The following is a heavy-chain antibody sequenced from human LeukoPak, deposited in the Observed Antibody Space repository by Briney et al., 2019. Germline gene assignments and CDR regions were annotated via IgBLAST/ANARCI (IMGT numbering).Heavy chain of an antibody. CDR1: GGSFSGYY. Sequence: PSETLSLTCAVYGGSFSGYYWSWIRQPPGKGLEWIGEINHSGSTNYNPSLKRRVTISVDTSKNQFSLRLSSVTAADTAVYYCARTTGITGTTFGWFDPWGQGTLVTVSS. V-gene: IGHV4-34*01. CDR3: ARTTGITGTTFGWFDP. CDR2: INHSGST. J-gene: IGHJ5*02. D-gene: IGHD1-7*01.